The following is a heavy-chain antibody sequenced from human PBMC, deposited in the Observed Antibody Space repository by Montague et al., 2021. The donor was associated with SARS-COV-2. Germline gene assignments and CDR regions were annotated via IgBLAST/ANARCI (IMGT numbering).Heavy chain of an antibody. CDR3: VRGIEAAGSYDY. J-gene: IGHJ4*02. CDR2: TYYRSMWKS. Sequence: CAISGDSVSSNSATWNWIRQSPSRGLEWLGRTYYRSMWKSDYARSLRSRIAINPDTSKNQFSLQLSSVTHEDTALYYCVRGIEAAGSYDYWGQGTLVTVSS. V-gene: IGHV6-1*01. CDR1: GDSVSSNSAT. D-gene: IGHD6-13*01.